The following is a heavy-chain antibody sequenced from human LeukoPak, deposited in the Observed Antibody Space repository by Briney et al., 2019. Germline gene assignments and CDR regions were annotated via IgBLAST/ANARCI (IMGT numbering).Heavy chain of an antibody. V-gene: IGHV4-39*01. CDR3: ARLFSRGWPYYYGLGA. CDR2: VYYGGYA. CDR1: GGSIDSSGSY. Sequence: SETLSLTCTVSGGSIDSSGSYWGWIRQPPGKGLEWIGCVYYGGYAYYNPSLKSRVTISADLSKNQFSLSLISVTAADTALYYCARLFSRGWPYYYGLGAWGQGTTVTVSS. J-gene: IGHJ6*02. D-gene: IGHD6-19*01.